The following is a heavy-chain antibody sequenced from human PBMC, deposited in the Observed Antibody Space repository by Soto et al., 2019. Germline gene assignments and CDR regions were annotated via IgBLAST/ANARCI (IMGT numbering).Heavy chain of an antibody. Sequence: QVQLVQSGAVMKKPGSSVKVSCQSSGCTFNTYAMNWVRQAPGQGTEWMGDISPMFGAANYAPKFQGRVTITADEATGTSYMQLSSLTSEDTALYFCAREVQVHTPAFVYWGQGTLVTVSS. J-gene: IGHJ4*02. CDR2: ISPMFGAA. CDR3: AREVQVHTPAFVY. D-gene: IGHD3-10*01. V-gene: IGHV1-69*19. CDR1: GCTFNTYA.